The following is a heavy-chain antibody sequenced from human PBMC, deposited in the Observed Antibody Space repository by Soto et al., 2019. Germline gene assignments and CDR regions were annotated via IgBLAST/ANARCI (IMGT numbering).Heavy chain of an antibody. CDR1: GGSVSSGSYY. CDR3: AREGRVNSYVLGV. Sequence: QVQLQESGPGLVKPSETLSLTCTVSGGSVSSGSYYWNWIRQPPGKGLEWIGYIHYSGSTNYNPSLKSRGAISVDTTKNQFSLKLSSVTAADTAVYYCAREGRVNSYVLGVWGQGTTVTVSS. V-gene: IGHV4-61*01. D-gene: IGHD3-22*01. J-gene: IGHJ6*01. CDR2: IHYSGST.